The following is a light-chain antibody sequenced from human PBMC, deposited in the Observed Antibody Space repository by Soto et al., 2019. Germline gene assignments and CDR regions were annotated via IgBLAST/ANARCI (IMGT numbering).Light chain of an antibody. J-gene: IGKJ2*01. CDR2: GAS. Sequence: EIVMTQSPATLSVSPGERATLSCRASQTVASNLAWYRQKPGQAPRLLIYGASTRATGIPARFSGSGSGTEFTLTISSLQSEDFAVYYCHHYNNWPPMYTFGQGTKLEIK. CDR3: HHYNNWPPMYT. CDR1: QTVASN. V-gene: IGKV3-15*01.